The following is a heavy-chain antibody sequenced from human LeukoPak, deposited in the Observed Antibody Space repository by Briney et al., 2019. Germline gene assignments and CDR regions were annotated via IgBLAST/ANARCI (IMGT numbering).Heavy chain of an antibody. V-gene: IGHV3-30*01. D-gene: IGHD1-26*01. CDR1: GFTFSSYA. CDR3: ARDSLSGSYPVFDY. CDR2: ISYDGSNK. J-gene: IGHJ4*02. Sequence: GGSLRLSCAAFGFTFSSYAMHWVRQAPGKGLEWVAVISYDGSNKYYADSVKGRFTISRDNSKNTLYLQMNSLRAEDTAVYYCARDSLSGSYPVFDYWGQGTLVTVSS.